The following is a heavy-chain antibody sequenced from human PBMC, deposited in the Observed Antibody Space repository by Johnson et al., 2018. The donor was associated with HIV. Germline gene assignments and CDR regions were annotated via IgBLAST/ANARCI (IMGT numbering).Heavy chain of an antibody. CDR1: GFTFSSYA. V-gene: IGHV3-30-3*01. J-gene: IGHJ3*02. CDR2: LSYDGSNK. Sequence: QVQLVESGGDVVQPGRSLRLSCTASGFTFSSYALHWVRQAPGTGLEWVAVLSYDGSNKFYADSVQGRFIISRDNSKNTLYLQMNSLRTEDTAMYYCAKGKGAAAGLDAFDIWGQGIMVTVSS. CDR3: AKGKGAAAGLDAFDI. D-gene: IGHD6-25*01.